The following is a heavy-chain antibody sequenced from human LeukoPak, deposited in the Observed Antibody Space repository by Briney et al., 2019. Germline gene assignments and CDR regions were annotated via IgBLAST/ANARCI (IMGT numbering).Heavy chain of an antibody. CDR3: ARCGSSHNWFDL. J-gene: IGHJ5*02. CDR1: GGSFSGYY. V-gene: IGHV4-34*01. Sequence: ASETLSLTCAVYGGSFSGYYWSWIRQPPGKGLEWIGEINHSGSTNYNPSLKSRVTISVDTSKNQFSLKLSSVTAADTAVYYCARCGSSHNWFDLWGQGTLVTVSS. D-gene: IGHD6-13*01. CDR2: INHSGST.